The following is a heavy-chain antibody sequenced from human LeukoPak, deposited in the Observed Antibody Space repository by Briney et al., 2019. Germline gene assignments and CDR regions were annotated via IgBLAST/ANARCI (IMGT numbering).Heavy chain of an antibody. D-gene: IGHD4-17*01. Sequence: ASVKVSCKVSGYTLTELSMHWVRQAPGKGLEWMGGFDPEDGETIYAQKFQGRVTMTEDTSTDTAYMELSSLRSEDTAVYYCARGTRSDYGDFMFDYWGQGTLVTVSS. CDR1: GYTLTELS. CDR3: ARGTRSDYGDFMFDY. J-gene: IGHJ4*02. CDR2: FDPEDGET. V-gene: IGHV1-24*01.